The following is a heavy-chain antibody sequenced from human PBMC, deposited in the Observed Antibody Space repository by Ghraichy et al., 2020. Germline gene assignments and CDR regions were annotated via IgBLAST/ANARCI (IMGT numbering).Heavy chain of an antibody. Sequence: GALRLSCATSGFTFSSSSINWVRQAPGKGLEWLSYISSGSTTIYYTDSVKGRFTISRDNAKNSLYLQMNSLTDEDTAVYYCARGREYSAYDAFDYWGQGTLVTVSS. CDR1: GFTFSSSS. V-gene: IGHV3-48*02. D-gene: IGHD5-12*01. CDR2: ISSGSTTI. J-gene: IGHJ4*02. CDR3: ARGREYSAYDAFDY.